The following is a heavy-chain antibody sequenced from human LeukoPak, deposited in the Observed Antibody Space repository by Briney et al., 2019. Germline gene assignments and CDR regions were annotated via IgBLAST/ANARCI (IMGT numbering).Heavy chain of an antibody. CDR1: GGSISSSSYC. J-gene: IGHJ2*01. V-gene: IGHV4-39*01. CDR2: IYYSGST. Sequence: SETLSLTCTVSGGSISSSSYCWGWIRQPPGKGLEWIGSIYYSGSTYYNPSLKSRVTISVDTPKNQFSLKLSSVTAADTAVYDCARTEYSGGWYWYFDLWGRGTLVTVSS. D-gene: IGHD6-19*01. CDR3: ARTEYSGGWYWYFDL.